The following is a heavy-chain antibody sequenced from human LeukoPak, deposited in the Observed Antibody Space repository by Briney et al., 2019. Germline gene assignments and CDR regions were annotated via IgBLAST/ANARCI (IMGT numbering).Heavy chain of an antibody. CDR1: GFTFSSYW. CDR3: ARAQGFWSGYYKYYFDY. J-gene: IGHJ4*02. D-gene: IGHD3-3*01. V-gene: IGHV3-7*01. CDR2: IKQDGSEK. Sequence: PGGSLRLSCAASGFTFSSYWMSWVRQAPGKGLEWVANIKQDGSEKYYVDSVKGRFTISRDNAKNSLYLQMNSLRAEDTAVYYCARAQGFWSGYYKYYFDYWGQGTLVTVSS.